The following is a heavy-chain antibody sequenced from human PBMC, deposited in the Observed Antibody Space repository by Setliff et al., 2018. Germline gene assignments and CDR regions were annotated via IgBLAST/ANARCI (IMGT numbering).Heavy chain of an antibody. CDR3: ARASRFGTIRYRGDYYMDV. J-gene: IGHJ6*03. V-gene: IGHV7-4-1*02. Sequence: ASVKVSCKVSGYTFTTYAISWMRQAPGQGLEYMGWINTNTGNPSYAQGFSGRFVFSLDTSVSTAYLQISSLKAEDTAVYYCARASRFGTIRYRGDYYMDVWGKGTTVTVSS. D-gene: IGHD3-10*01. CDR1: GYTFTTYA. CDR2: INTNTGNP.